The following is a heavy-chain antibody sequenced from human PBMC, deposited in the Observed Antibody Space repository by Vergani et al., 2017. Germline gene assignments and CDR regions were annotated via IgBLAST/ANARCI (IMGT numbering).Heavy chain of an antibody. V-gene: IGHV1-69*01. CDR3: AGNSRNWDGGAYFDY. CDR1: GGTFSSYA. CDR2: IIPVFGTA. Sequence: QVQLVQSGAEVKKPGSSVKVSCKASGGTFSSYAISWVRQAPGQGLEWMGGIIPVFGTANYAQKFQGRVTLTADESTSTAYMGLSSLRSEDTAVYYCAGNSRNWDGGAYFDYWGQGTLVTVSS. J-gene: IGHJ4*02. D-gene: IGHD6-13*01.